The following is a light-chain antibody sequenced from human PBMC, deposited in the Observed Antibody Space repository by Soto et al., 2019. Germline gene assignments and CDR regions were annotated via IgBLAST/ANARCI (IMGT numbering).Light chain of an antibody. CDR2: DDN. J-gene: IGLJ1*01. CDR1: RSNIGGNS. CDR3: GAWDISLRAYV. Sequence: QSVMTQPPSVSAAPGQKVTISCSGSRSNIGGNSVSWYQQLPGTAPKLLIYDDNKRPSGIPDRSSGSKSGTSATLGITGLEPGDEYDYYVGAWDISLRAYVFGTGTKVTVL. V-gene: IGLV1-51*01.